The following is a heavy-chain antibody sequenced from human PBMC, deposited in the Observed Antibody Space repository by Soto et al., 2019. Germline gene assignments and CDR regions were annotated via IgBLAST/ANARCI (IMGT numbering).Heavy chain of an antibody. V-gene: IGHV3-20*04. CDR2: ISWNGGST. CDR1: GFTFEDHG. CDR3: ARVPLLADYFDS. J-gene: IGHJ4*02. Sequence: EVRLVESGGGVGRPGGSLRLSCAASGFTFEDHGLSWVRQAPGKGLEWVAGISWNGGSTVYAASVKGRFTISRDNAKNSLFLEVNSLRVEDTALYFCARVPLLADYFDSWGQGTLVTVSS.